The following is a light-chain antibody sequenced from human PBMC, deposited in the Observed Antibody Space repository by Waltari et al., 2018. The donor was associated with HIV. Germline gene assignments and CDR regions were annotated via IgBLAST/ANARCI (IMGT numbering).Light chain of an antibody. V-gene: IGKV3-20*01. CDR1: QPVSSSH. CDR2: GAS. Sequence: DTALTQSPGTLSLSPGEAAILSCRTSQPVSSSHLGWYQHKPGQAPRLPVYGASTRAACIPDRFRGSGSGADFTLSISRLEPEDFAVYYCHQYGSSPETFGQGTKV. J-gene: IGKJ1*01. CDR3: HQYGSSPET.